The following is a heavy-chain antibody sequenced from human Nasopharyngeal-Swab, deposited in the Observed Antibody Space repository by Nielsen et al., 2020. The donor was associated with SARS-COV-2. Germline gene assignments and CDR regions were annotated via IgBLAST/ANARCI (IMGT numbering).Heavy chain of an antibody. CDR3: ARAIVGATGDY. J-gene: IGHJ4*02. V-gene: IGHV3-48*03. Sequence: GGSLRLSCAASGFTFSSYEMNWVRQAPGKGLEWVSYISSSGSTIYYADSVKGRFTISRDNAKNSLYLQMNSLRAEDTAVYYCARAIVGATGDYWGQGTLVTVSS. CDR2: ISSSGSTI. CDR1: GFTFSSYE. D-gene: IGHD1-26*01.